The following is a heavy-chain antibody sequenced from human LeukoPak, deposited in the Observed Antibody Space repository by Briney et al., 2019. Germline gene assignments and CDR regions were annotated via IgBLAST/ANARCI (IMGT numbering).Heavy chain of an antibody. D-gene: IGHD3-22*01. CDR2: INSDGIST. J-gene: IGHJ4*02. CDR1: GFTFSSYA. Sequence: PGGSLRLSCAASGFTFSSYAMSWARQAPGKGLVWVSRINSDGISTSYADSVKGRFTISRDNAKNTLYLQMNSLRAEDTAVYYCARDGNYYDSSGPADYWGQGTLVTVSS. V-gene: IGHV3-74*01. CDR3: ARDGNYYDSSGPADY.